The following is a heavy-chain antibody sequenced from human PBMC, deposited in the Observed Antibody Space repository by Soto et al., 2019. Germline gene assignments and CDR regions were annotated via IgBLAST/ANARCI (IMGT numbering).Heavy chain of an antibody. Sequence: QVQLVQSGAEEKKPGASVKVSCKASGYTFTNYAMHWVRQAPGQRLEWMGWINAGNGNTKYSQKFQGRVTITRDTSASTAYMELSNLRSEDTAVYYCASEAIAAAAVYGMDVWGQGTTVTVSS. CDR3: ASEAIAAAAVYGMDV. J-gene: IGHJ6*02. CDR2: INAGNGNT. D-gene: IGHD6-13*01. CDR1: GYTFTNYA. V-gene: IGHV1-3*05.